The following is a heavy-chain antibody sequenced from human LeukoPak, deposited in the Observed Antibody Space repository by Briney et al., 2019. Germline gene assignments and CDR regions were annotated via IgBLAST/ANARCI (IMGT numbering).Heavy chain of an antibody. V-gene: IGHV3-11*06. CDR1: GFTCSDYY. J-gene: IGHJ6*04. CDR2: ISSSSSYT. D-gene: IGHD6-19*01. CDR3: ARDRSSGWLGDYYYGMDV. Sequence: PGGSLRLSCAASGFTCSDYYMSWIRQAPGKGLEWVSYISSSSSYTNYADSVKGRFTISRDNAKNSLYLQMNSLRAEDTAVYYCARDRSSGWLGDYYYGMDVWGKGTTVTVSS.